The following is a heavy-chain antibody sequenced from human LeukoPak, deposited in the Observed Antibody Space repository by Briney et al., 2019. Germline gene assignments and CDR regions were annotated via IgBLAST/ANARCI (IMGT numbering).Heavy chain of an antibody. CDR3: ARESGVRGVIAGPWFDP. J-gene: IGHJ5*02. D-gene: IGHD3-10*01. Sequence: SETLSLTCTVSGGSISSGGYHWSWIRQHPGKGLEWIGYIYYSGSTYYNPSLKSRVTISVGTSKNQFSLKLSSVTAADTAVYYCARESGVRGVIAGPWFDPWGQGTLVTVSS. V-gene: IGHV4-31*03. CDR1: GGSISSGGYH. CDR2: IYYSGST.